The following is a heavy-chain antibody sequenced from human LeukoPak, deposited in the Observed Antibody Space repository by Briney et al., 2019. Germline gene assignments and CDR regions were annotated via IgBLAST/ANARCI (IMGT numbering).Heavy chain of an antibody. J-gene: IGHJ4*02. CDR3: ARLVGATEYYFDY. V-gene: IGHV1-18*01. Sequence: ASVKVSCKASGYTFTNYAISWVRQAPGQGLEWMGWISAYNGNTKYTQKFQGRVTMTRDTSISTAYMELSRLRSDDTAVYYCARLVGATEYYFDYWGQGTLVTVSS. CDR1: GYTFTNYA. CDR2: ISAYNGNT. D-gene: IGHD1-26*01.